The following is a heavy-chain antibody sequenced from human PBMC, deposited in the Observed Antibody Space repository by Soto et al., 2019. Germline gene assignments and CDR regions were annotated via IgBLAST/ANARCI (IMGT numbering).Heavy chain of an antibody. CDR1: GGSFSGYY. V-gene: IGHV4-34*01. Sequence: SETLSLTCAVYGGSFSGYYWSWIRQPPGKGLEWIGEINHSGSTNYNPSLKSRVTISVDTSKNQFSLKLSSVTAADTAVYYCARGHRGVVVVAANWYFDYWGQGTLVTVSS. J-gene: IGHJ4*02. CDR2: INHSGST. CDR3: ARGHRGVVVVAANWYFDY. D-gene: IGHD2-15*01.